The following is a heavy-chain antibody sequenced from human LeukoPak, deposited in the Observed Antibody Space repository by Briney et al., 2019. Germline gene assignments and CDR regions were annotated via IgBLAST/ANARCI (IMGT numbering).Heavy chain of an antibody. CDR2: IYTSGST. J-gene: IGHJ4*02. CDR3: ARTRSNAWVDY. Sequence: NPSETLSLTCTVSGGSISSGSYYWSRIRQPAGKGLEWIGRIYTSGSTNYNPSLKSRVTISVDTSKNQFSLKLSSVTAADTAVYYCARTRSNAWVDYWGQGTLVTVSS. CDR1: GGSISSGSYY. V-gene: IGHV4-61*02. D-gene: IGHD3-16*01.